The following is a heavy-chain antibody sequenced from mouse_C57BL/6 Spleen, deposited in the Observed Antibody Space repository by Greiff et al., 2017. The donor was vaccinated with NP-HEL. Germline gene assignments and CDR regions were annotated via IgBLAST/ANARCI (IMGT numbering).Heavy chain of an antibody. V-gene: IGHV6-6*01. Sequence: EVKVEESGGGLVQPGGSMKLSCAASGFTFSDAWMDWVRQSPEKGLEWVAEIRNKATNHATYYAESVTGRFTISRDDSKSSVYLQMNSLRAEDTGIYYGTLYDYDFAMDYWGQGTSVTVSS. D-gene: IGHD2-4*01. CDR2: IRNKATNHAT. J-gene: IGHJ4*01. CDR3: TLYDYDFAMDY. CDR1: GFTFSDAW.